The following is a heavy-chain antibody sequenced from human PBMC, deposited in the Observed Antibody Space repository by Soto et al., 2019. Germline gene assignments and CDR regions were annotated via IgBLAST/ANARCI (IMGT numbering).Heavy chain of an antibody. CDR2: ISSSSSTI. CDR3: ARGPGMGAPPPGAFDI. CDR1: GFTFSSYS. Sequence: GGSLRLSCAASGFTFSSYSMNWVRQAPGKGLEWVSYISSSSSTIYYADSVKGRFTISRDNAKNSLYLQMNSLRDEDTAVYYCARGPGMGAPPPGAFDIWGQGTMVTVSS. J-gene: IGHJ3*02. V-gene: IGHV3-48*02. D-gene: IGHD1-26*01.